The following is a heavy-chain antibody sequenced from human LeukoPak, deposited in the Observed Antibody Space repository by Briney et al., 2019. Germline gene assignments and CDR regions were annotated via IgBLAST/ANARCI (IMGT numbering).Heavy chain of an antibody. J-gene: IGHJ4*02. D-gene: IGHD6-19*01. CDR2: INHSGST. V-gene: IGHV4-34*01. Sequence: SETLSLTCAVYGGSFSGYYWSWIRQPPGKGLEWIGEINHSGSTNYNPSLKSRVTISVDTSKNQFSLKLSSVTAADTAVYYCARQGARSSGWYGVAYWGQGTLVTVSS. CDR1: GGSFSGYY. CDR3: ARQGARSSGWYGVAY.